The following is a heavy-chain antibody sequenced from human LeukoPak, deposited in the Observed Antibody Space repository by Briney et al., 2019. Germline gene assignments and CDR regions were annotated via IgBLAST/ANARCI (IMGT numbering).Heavy chain of an antibody. Sequence: GRSLRLSCAASRFSFSSYGMHWVRQAPGKGLEWVAVISNDGSNKYYADSVKGRFTISRDNSKNTLYLQMNSLRAEDTAVYYCAKGRGAFDIWGQGTMVTVSS. CDR3: AKGRGAFDI. V-gene: IGHV3-30*18. J-gene: IGHJ3*02. D-gene: IGHD3-10*01. CDR1: RFSFSSYG. CDR2: ISNDGSNK.